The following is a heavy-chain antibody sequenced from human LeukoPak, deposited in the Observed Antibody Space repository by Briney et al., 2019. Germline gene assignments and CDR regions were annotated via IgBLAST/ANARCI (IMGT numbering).Heavy chain of an antibody. J-gene: IGHJ3*02. CDR1: GFNFNNVW. D-gene: IGHD3-22*01. V-gene: IGHV3-23*01. Sequence: PGGSLRLSCTTSGFNFNNVWMNWVRQAPGKGLEWVSAISGSGGSTYYADSVKGRFTISRDNSKNTLYLQMNSLRAEDTAVYYCAKAETFTGSYYYDSSGYFDAFDIWGQGTMVTVSS. CDR3: AKAETFTGSYYYDSSGYFDAFDI. CDR2: ISGSGGST.